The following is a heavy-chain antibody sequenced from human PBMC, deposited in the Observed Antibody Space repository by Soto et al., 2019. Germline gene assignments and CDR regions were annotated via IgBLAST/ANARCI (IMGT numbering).Heavy chain of an antibody. CDR1: GFTFSNYF. CDR3: TRGNYYGMDV. V-gene: IGHV3-74*01. J-gene: IGHJ6*02. CDR2: INSDGSST. Sequence: EVQLVESGGGLVQPGGSLRLSCAASGFTFSNYFMHWVRQGPGKGLVWVSRINSDGSSTSYADSVKGRFTISRDNAKNTLYLQMNSRRAEDTTVYYCTRGNYYGMDVWGQGTTLTASS.